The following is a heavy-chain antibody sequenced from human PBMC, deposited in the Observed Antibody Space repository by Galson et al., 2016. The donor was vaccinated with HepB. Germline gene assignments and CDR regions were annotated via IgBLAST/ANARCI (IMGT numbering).Heavy chain of an antibody. CDR3: AKDGILGTTTQSKGMDV. CDR1: GFTFSIYA. J-gene: IGHJ6*02. CDR2: IPYDGSSQ. D-gene: IGHD1-26*01. V-gene: IGHV3-30-3*01. Sequence: SLRLSCAASGFTFSIYAMHWVRQAPGKGLEWVALIPYDGSSQYYADSVRGRFTISRDNSKNTLYLQMDSLRPEDTAVYYCAKDGILGTTTQSKGMDVRGQGTTVTVSS.